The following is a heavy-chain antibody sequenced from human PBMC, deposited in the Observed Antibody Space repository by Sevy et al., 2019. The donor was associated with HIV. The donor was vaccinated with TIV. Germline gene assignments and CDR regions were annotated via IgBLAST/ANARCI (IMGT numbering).Heavy chain of an antibody. D-gene: IGHD3-22*01. CDR2: LSHDGSHK. CDR3: AKRGGHDTSGYVSYYYYGMDV. J-gene: IGHJ6*02. Sequence: GGSLRLSCAASGFSFSTLGMHWVRQAPGKGLEWVAVLSHDGSHKFYADSVKGRFTISRDNSKNTLYLQMNSLRVEDTAVYYCAKRGGHDTSGYVSYYYYGMDVWGQGTTVTVSS. CDR1: GFSFSTLG. V-gene: IGHV3-30*18.